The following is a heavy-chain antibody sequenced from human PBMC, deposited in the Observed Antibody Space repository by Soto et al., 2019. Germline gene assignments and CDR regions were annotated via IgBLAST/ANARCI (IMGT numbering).Heavy chain of an antibody. J-gene: IGHJ6*02. V-gene: IGHV4-31*03. CDR2: IYYSGST. D-gene: IGHD2-8*01. CDR3: ARERLDSGVGQGAMDV. Sequence: QVQLQESGPGLVKPSQTLSLTCIVSGGSMSSRDYYWSWIRHYPGKGLEWIGYIYYSGSTYYHSSLMSRVSISIDTSKKQVSLKLNSVTAADTAVYYCARERLDSGVGQGAMDVWGQGITVTVSS. CDR1: GGSMSSRDYY.